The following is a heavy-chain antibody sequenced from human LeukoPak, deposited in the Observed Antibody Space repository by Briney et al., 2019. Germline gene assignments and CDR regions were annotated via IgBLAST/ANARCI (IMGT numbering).Heavy chain of an antibody. J-gene: IGHJ4*02. CDR3: AREGIHPQGGFDY. Sequence: SETLSLTCTVSGGSISSYYWSWIRQPPGKGLEWIGYIYYSGSTNYNPSLKSRVTIAVDTSKNQFSLKLSSVTAADTAVYYCAREGIHPQGGFDYWGQGTLVTVSS. CDR1: GGSISSYY. D-gene: IGHD5-18*01. CDR2: IYYSGST. V-gene: IGHV4-59*01.